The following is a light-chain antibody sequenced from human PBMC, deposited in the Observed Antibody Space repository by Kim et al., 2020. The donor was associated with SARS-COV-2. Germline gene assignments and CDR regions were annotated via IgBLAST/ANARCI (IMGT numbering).Light chain of an antibody. J-gene: IGLJ1*01. V-gene: IGLV2-14*03. CDR1: SSDVGGYNY. Sequence: QSALTQPASVSESPRQSITISCTGTSSDVGGYNYVSWYQQHPGKARKLMIYDVSNRPSAVSNRYSGSKSGNTASLTISGLHAADEVDYYFSSDTCSSTPDLGPGTKVTVL. CDR2: DVS. CDR3: SSDTCSSTPD.